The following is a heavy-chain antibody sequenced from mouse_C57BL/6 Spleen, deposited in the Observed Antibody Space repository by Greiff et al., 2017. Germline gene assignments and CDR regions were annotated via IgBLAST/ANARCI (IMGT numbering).Heavy chain of an antibody. CDR3: SRLTTIVEEYAMDY. Sequence: EVHLVESGGDLVKPGGSLKLSCAASGFPFSSYGMSWVRQTPDKRLEWVATISSGGSYTYYPASVKGRFTISSDNAKNTLYLQMSSLKSEDTAMYYCSRLTTIVEEYAMDYWGQGTSVTVSS. V-gene: IGHV5-6*01. CDR2: ISSGGSYT. J-gene: IGHJ4*01. D-gene: IGHD1-1*01. CDR1: GFPFSSYG.